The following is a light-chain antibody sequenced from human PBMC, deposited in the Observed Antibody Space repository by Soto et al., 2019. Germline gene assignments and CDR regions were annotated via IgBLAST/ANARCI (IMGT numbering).Light chain of an antibody. CDR1: QSLLYSSNNKNY. Sequence: DIVMTQSPDSLAVSLGERATVNCKSSQSLLYSSNNKNYLAWYQQKPGQPPKMLIYWASSRESGVPDRFSGSGSGKDFTLTISSLQAEDVAVYYCQQYYSSPLTLGGGTKVDIK. V-gene: IGKV4-1*01. CDR3: QQYYSSPLT. CDR2: WAS. J-gene: IGKJ4*01.